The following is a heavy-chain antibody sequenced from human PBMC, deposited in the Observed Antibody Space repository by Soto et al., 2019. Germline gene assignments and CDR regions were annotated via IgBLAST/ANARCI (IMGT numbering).Heavy chain of an antibody. V-gene: IGHV1-2*02. CDR3: ARRGDRTLGYFDY. Sequence: ASVKVSCKASGYTFTGYYMHWVRQAPGQGLEWMGWINPNSGGTNYAQKFQGRVVMTRETSITTAHLEVSRLRSDDTAVYYCARRGDRTLGYFDYWGQGALVTVSS. D-gene: IGHD2-21*02. CDR2: INPNSGGT. CDR1: GYTFTGYY. J-gene: IGHJ4*02.